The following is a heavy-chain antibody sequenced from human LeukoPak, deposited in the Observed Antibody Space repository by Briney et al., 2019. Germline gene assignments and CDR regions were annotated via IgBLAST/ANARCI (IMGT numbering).Heavy chain of an antibody. CDR3: ARNRGWQQFDC. J-gene: IGHJ4*02. CDR1: GFTFSDYW. V-gene: IGHV3-7*01. CDR2: INQDGSEI. D-gene: IGHD5-24*01. Sequence: PGGSLRLSCAGSGFTFSDYWVDWVRQAPGKGLEWVANINQDGSEINYLESVKGRFTISRDNAKNSLYLQMNNLRAEDTAVYYCARNRGWQQFDCWGQGTLVTVSS.